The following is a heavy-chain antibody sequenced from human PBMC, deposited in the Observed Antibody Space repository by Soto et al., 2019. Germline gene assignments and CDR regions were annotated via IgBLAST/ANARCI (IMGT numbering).Heavy chain of an antibody. J-gene: IGHJ4*02. Sequence: GASVKVSCKASGYTFTSYAMHWVRQAPGQRLEWMGWINAGNGDTKYSQKFQGRVTITRDTSASSAYMELRSLRSDDTAVYYCAREPNYFDYWGQGTLVTVSS. CDR1: GYTFTSYA. CDR2: INAGNGDT. CDR3: AREPNYFDY. V-gene: IGHV1-3*01.